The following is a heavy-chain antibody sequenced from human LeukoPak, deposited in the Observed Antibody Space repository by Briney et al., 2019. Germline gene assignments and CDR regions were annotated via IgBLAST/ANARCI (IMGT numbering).Heavy chain of an antibody. CDR2: IYTSGST. CDR1: GVSISSGSYY. CDR3: ARATSTYNWFDP. V-gene: IGHV4-61*02. Sequence: PSQTLSLTCTVSGVSISSGSYYWSWIRQPAGKGLEWIGRIYTSGSTNYNPYLKSRVTISVDTSKNQFSLKLSSVTAADTAVYYCARATSTYNWFDPWGQGTLVTVSS. J-gene: IGHJ5*02. D-gene: IGHD4-11*01.